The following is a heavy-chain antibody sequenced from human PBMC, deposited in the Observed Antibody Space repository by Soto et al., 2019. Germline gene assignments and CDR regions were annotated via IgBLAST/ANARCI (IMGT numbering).Heavy chain of an antibody. Sequence: QVQLVQSGAEVKKPGASVRFSGKAFVYTFTSYVISWVRQAPGQGLEGMGWISAYNGNTNYAQKLQGRVTMTTDTSTSTAYMELRSLKSDDTAVYYCARDAAVGLLEYWGQGTLVTVSS. CDR1: VYTFTSYV. V-gene: IGHV1-18*01. CDR3: ARDAAVGLLEY. CDR2: ISAYNGNT. J-gene: IGHJ4*02. D-gene: IGHD3-10*01.